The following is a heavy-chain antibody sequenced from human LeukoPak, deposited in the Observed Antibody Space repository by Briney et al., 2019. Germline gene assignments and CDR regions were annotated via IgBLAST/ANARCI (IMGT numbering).Heavy chain of an antibody. CDR1: GGSISSSSYY. D-gene: IGHD6-19*01. V-gene: IGHV4-39*01. Sequence: SETLSLTCTVSGGSISSSSYYWGWIRQPPGEGLGWIGGIYYSGSTYYNPSLKSRVTISVDTSKNQFSLKLSSVTAADTAVYYCAGRFGSGWFPRGFDYWGQGTLVTVSS. CDR2: IYYSGST. CDR3: AGRFGSGWFPRGFDY. J-gene: IGHJ4*02.